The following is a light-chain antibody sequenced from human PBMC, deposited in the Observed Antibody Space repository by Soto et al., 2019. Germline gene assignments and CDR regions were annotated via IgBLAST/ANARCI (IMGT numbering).Light chain of an antibody. CDR3: QQYYSTPWT. CDR1: QSVLYSSNNKNY. CDR2: WAS. V-gene: IGKV4-1*01. Sequence: DIVMTQSPDSLDVSLGERATINCKSSQSVLYSSNNKNYLAWYQQKPGQPPKLLIYWASTRQFGVPDRFSGSGSGTDFTLTISSLQAEDVAVYYCQQYYSTPWTFGQGTKVDIK. J-gene: IGKJ1*01.